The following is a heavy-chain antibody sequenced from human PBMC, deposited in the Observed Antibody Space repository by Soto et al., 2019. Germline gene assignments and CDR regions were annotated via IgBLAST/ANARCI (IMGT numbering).Heavy chain of an antibody. D-gene: IGHD3-10*01. Sequence: QVQLVQSGAEVKKPGSSVKVSCKASGGTFSSYAISWVRQAPGQGLEWMGWIIPIFGTANYAQKLQGRVTITADESTSTAYMELSSLRSEDTAVYYCSRDSRGDDAFDIWGQGTMVTVSS. CDR1: GGTFSSYA. V-gene: IGHV1-69*12. CDR2: IIPIFGTA. J-gene: IGHJ3*02. CDR3: SRDSRGDDAFDI.